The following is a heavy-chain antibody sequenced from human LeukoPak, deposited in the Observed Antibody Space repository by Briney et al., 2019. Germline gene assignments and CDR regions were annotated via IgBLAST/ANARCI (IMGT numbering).Heavy chain of an antibody. CDR2: IYTSGST. CDR3: AGELTGYCSSTSCHSRDY. D-gene: IGHD2-2*03. J-gene: IGHJ4*02. V-gene: IGHV4-4*07. CDR1: GGSISSYY. Sequence: SEILSLTCTVSGGSISSYYWSWIRQPAGKGLEWIGRIYTSGSTNYNPSLKSRVTMSVDTSKNQFSLKLSSVTAADTAVYYCAGELTGYCSSTSCHSRDYWGQGTLVTVSS.